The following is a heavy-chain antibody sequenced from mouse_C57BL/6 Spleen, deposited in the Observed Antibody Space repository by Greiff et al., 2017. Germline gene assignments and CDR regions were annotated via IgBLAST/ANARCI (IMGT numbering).Heavy chain of an antibody. J-gene: IGHJ4*01. V-gene: IGHV1-50*01. CDR3: ARGRIYYYGSSYDAMDY. D-gene: IGHD1-1*01. CDR1: GYTFTSYW. Sequence: QVQLQQPGAELVKPGASVKLSCKASGYTFTSYWMQWVKQRPGQGLEWIGEIDPSDSYTNYNQKFKGKATLTVDTSSSTAYMQLSSLTSEDSAVYYCARGRIYYYGSSYDAMDYWGQGTSVTVSS. CDR2: IDPSDSYT.